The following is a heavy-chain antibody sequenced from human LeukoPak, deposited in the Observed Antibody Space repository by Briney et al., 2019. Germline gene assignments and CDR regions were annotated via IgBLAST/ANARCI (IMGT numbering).Heavy chain of an antibody. CDR2: IKTDGSET. J-gene: IGHJ4*02. Sequence: GGSLRLSCAASGFSFSNYWMGWVRQAPGKGLACVANIKTDGSETYYVDSVKGRFTISRDNAKNSLFLQMNSLRAEDTAIYYCVSAIRGSPIDYWGQGTLVTVSS. CDR1: GFSFSNYW. V-gene: IGHV3-7*01. D-gene: IGHD3-10*01. CDR3: VSAIRGSPIDY.